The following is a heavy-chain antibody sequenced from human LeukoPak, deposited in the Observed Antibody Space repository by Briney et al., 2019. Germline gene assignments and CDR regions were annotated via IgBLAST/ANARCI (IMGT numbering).Heavy chain of an antibody. D-gene: IGHD6-19*01. CDR2: ITTDIAYM. V-gene: IGHV3-21*01. CDR1: GFTFSSYA. J-gene: IGHJ4*02. CDR3: ARDSSGWSRNY. Sequence: PGGSLRLSCAASGFTFSSYAMRWVRQAPGKGLEWVSTITTDIAYMYYADSVKGRFSISRDNSKNSLYLQMNSLRAEDTAVYYCARDSSGWSRNYWGQGTLVTVSS.